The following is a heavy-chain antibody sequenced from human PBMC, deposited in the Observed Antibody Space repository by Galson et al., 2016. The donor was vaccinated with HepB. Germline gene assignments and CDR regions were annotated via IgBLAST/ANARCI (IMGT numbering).Heavy chain of an antibody. Sequence: QSGAEVKKPGESLKIACKASGYRFTNYWIAWVRHAPGKGLEWLGIIHPGRSETKYRSSLQGQVTISVDRSQTTAYLQWAGLQASDTAVYYCAKHMTTSQWAAFDSWSPGTPVSVS. CDR3: AKHMTTSQWAAFDS. J-gene: IGHJ5*01. V-gene: IGHV5-51*01. CDR1: GYRFTNYW. D-gene: IGHD4-17*01. CDR2: IHPGRSET.